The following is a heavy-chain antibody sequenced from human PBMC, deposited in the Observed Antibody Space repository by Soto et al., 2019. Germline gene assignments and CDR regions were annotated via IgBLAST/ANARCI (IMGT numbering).Heavy chain of an antibody. V-gene: IGHV5-51*01. CDR1: GYSFTSYW. D-gene: IGHD2-2*01. CDR3: ARHGPVVPAATYYYYYYMDV. Sequence: GESLKISCKGSGYSFTSYWIGWVRQMPGKGLEWMGIIYPGDSDTRYSPSFQGQVTISADKSISTAYLQWSSLKASDTAMYYCARHGPVVPAATYYYYYYMDVWGKGTTVTVSS. CDR2: IYPGDSDT. J-gene: IGHJ6*03.